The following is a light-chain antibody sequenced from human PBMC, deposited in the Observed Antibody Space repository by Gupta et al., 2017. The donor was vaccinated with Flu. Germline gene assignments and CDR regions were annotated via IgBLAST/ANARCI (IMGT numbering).Light chain of an antibody. CDR3: HVWDSSTEV. CDR2: RDI. J-gene: IGLJ2*01. CDR1: NIGNRN. V-gene: IGLV3-9*01. Sequence: VSVALGQTSSITCGGNNIGNRNVHWYQQKPGLAPVLVIYRDISRPAGIPERFSGSNSGNTATLTISGAQAGDEADYYCHVWDSSTEVFGGG.